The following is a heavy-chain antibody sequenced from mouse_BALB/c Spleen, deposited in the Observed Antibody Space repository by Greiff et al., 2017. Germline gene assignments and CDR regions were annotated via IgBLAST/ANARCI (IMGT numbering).Heavy chain of an antibody. CDR2: IDTSDSYT. J-gene: IGHJ3*01. CDR3: ARSEYGNYVWFAY. V-gene: IGHV1-69*01. D-gene: IGHD2-10*02. CDR1: GYTFTDYW. Sequence: QVQLQQSGAELVMPGASVKMSCKASGYTFTDYWMHWVKQRPGQGLEWIGAIDTSDSYTSYNQKFKGKATLTVDESSSTAYMQLSSLTSEDSAVYYCARSEYGNYVWFAYWGQGTLVTVSA.